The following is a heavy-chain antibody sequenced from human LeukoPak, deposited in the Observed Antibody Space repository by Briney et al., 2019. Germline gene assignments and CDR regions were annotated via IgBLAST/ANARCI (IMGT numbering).Heavy chain of an antibody. V-gene: IGHV4-4*02. CDR2: IYHSGST. J-gene: IGHJ6*03. CDR3: AGHRRVVTQGWYYYYYYMDV. D-gene: IGHD4-23*01. CDR1: GGSISSSNW. Sequence: PSETLSLTCAVSGGSISSSNWWSWVRQPPGKGLEWIGEIYHSGSTNYNPSLKSRVTISVDKSKNQFSLKLSSVTAADTAVYYCAGHRRVVTQGWYYYYYYMDVWGKGTTVTISS.